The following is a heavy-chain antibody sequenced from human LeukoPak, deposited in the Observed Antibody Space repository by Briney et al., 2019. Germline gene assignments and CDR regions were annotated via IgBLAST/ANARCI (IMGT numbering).Heavy chain of an antibody. J-gene: IGHJ4*02. CDR2: ILHFGGT. CDR3: ARGPPTTISY. CDR1: GYSISNGYQ. D-gene: IGHD1-1*01. Sequence: SETLSLTRTVSGYSISNGYQWGWIRQPPGKGLQWIGNILHFGGTFYNPSLKSRVTISLDTSKNQFSLKLTSVTAADTAVYYCARGPPTTISYWGQGILVTVSS. V-gene: IGHV4-38-2*02.